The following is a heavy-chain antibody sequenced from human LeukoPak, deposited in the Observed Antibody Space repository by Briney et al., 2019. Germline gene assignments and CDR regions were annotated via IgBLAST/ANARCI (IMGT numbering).Heavy chain of an antibody. CDR1: GFTFDDYG. J-gene: IGHJ4*02. CDR3: ARGGSSWYRRDPDY. Sequence: GGSLRLSCAASGFTFDDYGMSWVRQAPGKGLEWVSGINWNGGSTGYADSVKGRFTISRDNAKNSLYLQMNSLRAEDTAVYYCARGGSSWYRRDPDYWGQGTLVTVSS. D-gene: IGHD6-13*01. V-gene: IGHV3-20*04. CDR2: INWNGGST.